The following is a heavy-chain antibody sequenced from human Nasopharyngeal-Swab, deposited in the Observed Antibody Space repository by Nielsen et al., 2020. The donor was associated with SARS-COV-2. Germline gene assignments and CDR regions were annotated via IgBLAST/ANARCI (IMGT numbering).Heavy chain of an antibody. J-gene: IGHJ3*01. Sequence: GGSLSLSCAASGFIFSDYSMNWVRQAPGKGLDWISYIRSSNDIYYADSVKGRFTISRDHAKNSLYLQMSSLRVEDTAVYYCARDRDWAFDVWGQGAVVTVSS. CDR1: GFIFSDYS. V-gene: IGHV3-69-1*01. CDR2: IRSSNDI. CDR3: ARDRDWAFDV. D-gene: IGHD2-21*01.